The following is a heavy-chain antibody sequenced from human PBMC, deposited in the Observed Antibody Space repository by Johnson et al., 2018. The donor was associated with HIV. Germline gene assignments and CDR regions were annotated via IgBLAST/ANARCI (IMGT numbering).Heavy chain of an antibody. CDR2: IKQDGSEK. D-gene: IGHD3-16*02. CDR3: ARDVLGDGTYPPDAFDI. J-gene: IGHJ3*02. V-gene: IGHV3-7*01. CDR1: GFTFSSYW. Sequence: EVQVVESGGGLVQPGGSLRLSCAASGFTFSSYWMSWVRQAPGKGLEWVANIKQDGSEKYYVDSVKGRFTISRDNAKNSLYLQMNSLRAEDTAVYYCARDVLGDGTYPPDAFDIWGQGTMVTVSS.